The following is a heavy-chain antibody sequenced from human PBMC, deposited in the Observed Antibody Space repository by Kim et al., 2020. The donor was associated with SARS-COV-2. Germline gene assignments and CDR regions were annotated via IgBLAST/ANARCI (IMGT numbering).Heavy chain of an antibody. CDR1: GYTFTSYD. Sequence: ASVKVSCKASGYTFTSYDINWVRQATGQGLEWMGWMNPNSGNTGYAQKFQGRVTMTRNTSISTAYMELSSLRSEDTAVYYCARAIGSNNHYYHTNTYSSYDSLYYYGMDFWGQGTTVTVSS. D-gene: IGHD3-22*01. V-gene: IGHV1-8*01. CDR2: MNPNSGNT. J-gene: IGHJ6*02. CDR3: ARAIGSNNHYYHTNTYSSYDSLYYYGMDF.